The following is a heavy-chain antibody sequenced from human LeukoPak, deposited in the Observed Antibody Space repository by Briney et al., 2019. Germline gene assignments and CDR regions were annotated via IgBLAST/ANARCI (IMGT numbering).Heavy chain of an antibody. V-gene: IGHV3-23*01. CDR3: ANVKDTSGSRFHY. CDR2: ITDSGGNT. D-gene: IGHD3-22*01. CDR1: GVTFRSYY. Sequence: GGSLRLSCAASGVTFRSYYMSWIRQAPGKGLEWVSDITDSGGNTYYADSVKRRITTARDNTKNTLQQQKNSLRDEDTAYDDCANVKDTSGSRFHYWGQGPLVTVSS. J-gene: IGHJ4*02.